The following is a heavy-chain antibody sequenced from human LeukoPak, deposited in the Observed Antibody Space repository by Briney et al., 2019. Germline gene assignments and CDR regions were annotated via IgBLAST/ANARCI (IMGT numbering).Heavy chain of an antibody. V-gene: IGHV4-34*01. CDR1: GGSFSGYY. J-gene: IGHJ6*02. CDR3: ARGRPNLYCSSTSCYHYYYYGMNV. Sequence: SETLSLTCAVYGGSFSGYYWSWIRQPPGQGLEWIGEINHSGSTNYNPSLKSRVTISVDTSKNQFSLKLSSVTAADTAVYYCARGRPNLYCSSTSCYHYYYYGMNVWGQGTTVTVSS. CDR2: INHSGST. D-gene: IGHD2-2*01.